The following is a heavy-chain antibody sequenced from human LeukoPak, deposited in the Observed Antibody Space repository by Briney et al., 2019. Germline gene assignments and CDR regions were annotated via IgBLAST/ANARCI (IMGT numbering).Heavy chain of an antibody. CDR2: IYHSGNI. D-gene: IGHD1-26*01. CDR1: GGSISSGGYS. V-gene: IGHV4-30-2*01. Sequence: SETLSLTCTVSGGSISSGGYSWSWIRQPPGKGLEWIGYIYHSGNIYYNPSLKSRVTISVDRSKNRLSLKLISVTAADTAVYYCARGAPGVGDAFDIWGQGTLVTVSS. J-gene: IGHJ3*02. CDR3: ARGAPGVGDAFDI.